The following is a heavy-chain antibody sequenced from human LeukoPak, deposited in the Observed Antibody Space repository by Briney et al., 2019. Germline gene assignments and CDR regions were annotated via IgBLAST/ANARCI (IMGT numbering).Heavy chain of an antibody. V-gene: IGHV3-23*01. J-gene: IGHJ4*02. D-gene: IGHD2-21*01. CDR2: MNGSGDAT. Sequence: PGGSLRLSFAASGFIFSHYTMTWVRQAPGKGLEWVSSMNGSGDATKYADFVMGRFIISRDNSKNTVSLQMNSLRAEDTAVYYCAKSDCGSDGCKLLNYWGQGTLVMASS. CDR1: GFIFSHYT. CDR3: AKSDCGSDGCKLLNY.